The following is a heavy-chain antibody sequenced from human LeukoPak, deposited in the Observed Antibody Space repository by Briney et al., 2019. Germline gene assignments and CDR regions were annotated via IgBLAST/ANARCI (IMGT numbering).Heavy chain of an antibody. V-gene: IGHV4-4*02. CDR1: GDSITSDKW. CDR3: APYCSSTSCYGEGDY. Sequence: SETLSLTCAVSGDSITSDKWWTWVRQPPGKGLEWIGEIHHSKSSNYYPSLKSRVTISVDTSKNQFSLNLSSVTAADTAVYYCAPYCSSTSCYGEGDYWGQGTLVTVSS. D-gene: IGHD2-2*01. J-gene: IGHJ4*02. CDR2: IHHSKSS.